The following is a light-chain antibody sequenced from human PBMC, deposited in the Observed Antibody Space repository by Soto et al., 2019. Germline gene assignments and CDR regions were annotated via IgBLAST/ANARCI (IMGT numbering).Light chain of an antibody. CDR3: QQYDSYPWT. CDR1: QTISSW. J-gene: IGKJ1*01. CDR2: KAS. Sequence: DIQMTQSPSTLSGSVGDRVTITCRASQTISSWLAWYQQKPGKAPKLLIYKASSLESGVPSTFSGSGSGTEFTLTISSLQPDDFATYYCQQYDSYPWTFGQGTKVDIK. V-gene: IGKV1-5*03.